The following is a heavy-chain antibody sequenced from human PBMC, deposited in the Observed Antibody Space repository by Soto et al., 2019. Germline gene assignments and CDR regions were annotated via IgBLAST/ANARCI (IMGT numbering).Heavy chain of an antibody. D-gene: IGHD2-21*02. Sequence: ASVKVSCKVSGYTLTELSMHWVRQAPGKGLEWMGGFDPEDGETIYAQKFQGRVTMTEDTSTDTAYMELSSLRSEDTAVYYCATDRRHIVVVTASYGMDVWGQGTTVTVSS. J-gene: IGHJ6*02. CDR3: ATDRRHIVVVTASYGMDV. CDR2: FDPEDGET. CDR1: GYTLTELS. V-gene: IGHV1-24*01.